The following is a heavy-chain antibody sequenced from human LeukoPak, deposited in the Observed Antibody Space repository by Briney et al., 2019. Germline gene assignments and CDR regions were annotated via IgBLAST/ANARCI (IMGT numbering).Heavy chain of an antibody. CDR2: IYYSGST. CDR3: ARDTQGSDAFDI. V-gene: IGHV4-59*01. CDR1: GGSISSYY. J-gene: IGHJ3*02. D-gene: IGHD3-10*01. Sequence: SETLSLTCTVPGGSISSYYWSWIRQPPGKGLEWIGYIYYSGSTNYNPSLKSRVTISVDTSKNQFSLKLSSVTAADTAVYYCARDTQGSDAFDIWGQGTMVTVSS.